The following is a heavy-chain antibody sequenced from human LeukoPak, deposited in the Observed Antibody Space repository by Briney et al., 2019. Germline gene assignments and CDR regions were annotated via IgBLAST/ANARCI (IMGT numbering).Heavy chain of an antibody. V-gene: IGHV1-2*02. CDR3: ATTPGPGYCSGGSCYDNWFDP. J-gene: IGHJ5*02. D-gene: IGHD2-15*01. CDR2: INPNSGGT. CDR1: GYTFTGYY. Sequence: RASVKVSCKASGYTFTGYYMHWVRQAPGQGLEWMGWINPNSGGTNYAQKFQGRVTMTRDTSISTAYMELSRLRSDDTAVYYCATTPGPGYCSGGSCYDNWFDPWGQGTLVTVSS.